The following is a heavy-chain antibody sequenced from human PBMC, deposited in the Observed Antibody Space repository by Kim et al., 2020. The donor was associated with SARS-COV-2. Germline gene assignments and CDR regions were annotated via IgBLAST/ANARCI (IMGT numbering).Heavy chain of an antibody. Sequence: GSLSLTCAVYGGSFSGYYWSWIRQPPGKGLEWIGEINHSGSTNYNPSLKSRVTISVDTSKNQFSLKLSSVTAADTAVYYCARTVGVGYDFWSGYYRGNNWFDPWGQGTLVTVSS. D-gene: IGHD3-3*01. V-gene: IGHV4-34*01. CDR1: GGSFSGYY. CDR2: INHSGST. J-gene: IGHJ5*02. CDR3: ARTVGVGYDFWSGYYRGNNWFDP.